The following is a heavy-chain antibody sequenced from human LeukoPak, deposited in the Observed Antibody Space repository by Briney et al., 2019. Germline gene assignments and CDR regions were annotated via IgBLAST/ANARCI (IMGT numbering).Heavy chain of an antibody. V-gene: IGHV3-30*03. CDR1: GFTFSSYG. Sequence: PGGSLRLSCAASGFTFSSYGMHWVRQAPGKGLEWVAVISYDGSNKYYADSVKGRFTISRDNSKNTLYLQMNSLRAEDTAMYYCARGGYSGKYHSEFSDSWGQGTLVTVSS. D-gene: IGHD1-26*01. J-gene: IGHJ4*02. CDR2: ISYDGSNK. CDR3: ARGGYSGKYHSEFSDS.